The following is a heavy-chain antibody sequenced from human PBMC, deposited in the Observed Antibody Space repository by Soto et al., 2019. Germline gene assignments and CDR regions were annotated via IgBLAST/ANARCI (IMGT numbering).Heavy chain of an antibody. CDR3: AIGPRGYVYYRGMDV. V-gene: IGHV4-4*07. Sequence: SETLSLTCTVSGGSISSSYVSWIRQSAGKGLEWIGRIDTSGTTNYNPSLKSRVTMSVDASKNPFSLNLSSVTAADTAVYYCAIGPRGYVYYRGMDVWGQGTTVTVSS. D-gene: IGHD3-10*01. CDR1: GGSISSSY. J-gene: IGHJ6*02. CDR2: IDTSGTT.